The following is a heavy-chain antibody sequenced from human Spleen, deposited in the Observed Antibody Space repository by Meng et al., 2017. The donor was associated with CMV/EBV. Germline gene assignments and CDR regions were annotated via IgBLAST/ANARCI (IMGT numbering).Heavy chain of an antibody. CDR1: GESFSVYY. V-gene: IGHV4-34*01. CDR3: ARTAISDWFFDL. J-gene: IGHJ2*01. CDR2: INRDGST. Sequence: SLTCAVSGESFSVYYWTWIRQPPGKGLEWIGEINRDGSTNYNTSLKSRVTISIDTSNHQFSLKLRSVTAADTAVYYCARTAISDWFFDLWGRGTLVTVS. D-gene: IGHD3-3*02.